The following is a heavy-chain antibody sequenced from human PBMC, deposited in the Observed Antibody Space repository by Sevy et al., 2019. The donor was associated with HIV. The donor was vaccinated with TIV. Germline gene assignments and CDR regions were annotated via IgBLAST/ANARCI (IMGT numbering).Heavy chain of an antibody. CDR2: INWNSGNI. D-gene: IGHD3-3*01. V-gene: IGHV3-9*01. CDR1: GFTFEDYS. CDR3: AKGAEGTDYWRFLFPDF. J-gene: IGHJ4*02. Sequence: GGSLRLSCAASGFTFEDYSMHWVRQAPGKGLEWVSGINWNSGNIAYADSVKGRFTISRDIANNSLYLQINSLGPEDTALYYCAKGAEGTDYWRFLFPDFWGQGTLVTVSS.